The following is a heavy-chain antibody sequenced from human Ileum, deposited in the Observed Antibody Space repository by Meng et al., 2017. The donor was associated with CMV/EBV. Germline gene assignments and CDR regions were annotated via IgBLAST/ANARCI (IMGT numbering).Heavy chain of an antibody. CDR2: ISHDGNNK. V-gene: IGHV3-30-3*01. CDR3: ARPCGPYCYFPDN. CDR1: GFSFSNYC. Sequence: GGSLRLSCAVSGFSFSNYCVHWVRQAPGKGLEWLTIISHDGNNKNYAGSVRGRFTISRDNSKHTVYLQVDSLRVDDAGVYFWARPCGPYCYFPDNWGQGTLVTVSS. J-gene: IGHJ4*02. D-gene: IGHD3-22*01.